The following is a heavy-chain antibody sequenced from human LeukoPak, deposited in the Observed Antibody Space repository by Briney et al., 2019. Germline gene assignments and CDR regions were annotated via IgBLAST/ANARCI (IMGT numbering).Heavy chain of an antibody. CDR1: GDSISSGSILTYY. J-gene: IGHJ4*02. Sequence: SETLSLTCTVSGDSISSGSILTYYWTWIRQPPGKGLEWIGYIYNRGSTNYNPSLESRVTISVDTSKNQFSLKVNSVTAADTAVYYCARGRDTVSTPFDYWGQGTLVTVSS. CDR2: IYNRGST. D-gene: IGHD2-15*01. CDR3: ARGRDTVSTPFDY. V-gene: IGHV4-61*01.